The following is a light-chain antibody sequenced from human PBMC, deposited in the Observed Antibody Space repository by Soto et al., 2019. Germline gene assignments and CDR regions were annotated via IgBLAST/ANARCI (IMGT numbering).Light chain of an antibody. CDR3: QHSYSTPRT. Sequence: DIQMTQSPSSLSASVGDRVTITCRASQSISSYLNWYQQKPGKAPKLLIYAASSLQSGVPSRFSGSGSGTDFTLTIRSLQPEDVANYYCQHSYSTPRTFGQGTKVQIK. J-gene: IGKJ1*01. V-gene: IGKV1-39*01. CDR2: AAS. CDR1: QSISSY.